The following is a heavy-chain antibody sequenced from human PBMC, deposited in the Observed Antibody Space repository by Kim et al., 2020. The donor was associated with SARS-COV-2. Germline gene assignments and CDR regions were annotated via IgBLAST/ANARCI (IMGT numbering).Heavy chain of an antibody. D-gene: IGHD5-12*01. Sequence: SVKVSCKASGGTFSSYAISWVRQAPGQGLEWMGGIIPIFGTANYAQKFQGRVTITADESTSTAYMELSSLRSEDTAVYYCAREVVKVATIQNAFDIWGQGTMVTVSS. CDR2: IIPIFGTA. J-gene: IGHJ3*02. V-gene: IGHV1-69*13. CDR1: GGTFSSYA. CDR3: AREVVKVATIQNAFDI.